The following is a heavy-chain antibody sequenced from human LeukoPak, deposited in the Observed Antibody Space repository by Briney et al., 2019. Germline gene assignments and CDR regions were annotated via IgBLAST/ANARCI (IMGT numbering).Heavy chain of an antibody. V-gene: IGHV1-69*13. CDR3: AGCGGSCYWAYFDY. D-gene: IGHD2-15*01. CDR2: IIPIFGTA. Sequence: ASVKVSCKASGYTFTGYYTHWVRQAPGQGLEWMGGIIPIFGTANYAQKFQGRVTITADESASTAYMELSSLRSEDTAVYYCAGCGGSCYWAYFDYWGQGTLVTVSS. CDR1: GYTFTGYY. J-gene: IGHJ4*02.